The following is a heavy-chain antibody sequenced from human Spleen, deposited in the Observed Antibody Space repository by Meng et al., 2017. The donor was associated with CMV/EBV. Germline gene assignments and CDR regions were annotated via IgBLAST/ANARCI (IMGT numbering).Heavy chain of an antibody. V-gene: IGHV4-39*07. CDR1: GGSISSSSYY. CDR2: IYYSGST. D-gene: IGHD4-17*01. CDR3: ARLSPPLRGDLLDY. J-gene: IGHJ4*02. Sequence: SETLSLTCTVSGGSISSSSYYWGWIRQPPGKGLEWIGSIYYSGSTYYNPSLKSRDTISVDTSKNQFSLKLSSVTAADTAVYYCARLSPPLRGDLLDYWGQGTLVTVSS.